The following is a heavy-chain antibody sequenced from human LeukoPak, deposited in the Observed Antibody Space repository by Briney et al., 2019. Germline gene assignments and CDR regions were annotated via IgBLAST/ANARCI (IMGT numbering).Heavy chain of an antibody. CDR1: GYSFTSYW. CDR3: ARRAYDLWSGHQNWFDP. J-gene: IGHJ5*02. CDR2: IYPGDSDT. V-gene: IGHV5-51*01. D-gene: IGHD3-3*01. Sequence: ESLKISCTGSGYSFTSYWIGWVRQMPGKGVEWMGVIYPGDSDTRYSPSFQGQVTISADKSISTAYLQWSSLKASDTAMYYCARRAYDLWSGHQNWFDPWGQGTLVTVSS.